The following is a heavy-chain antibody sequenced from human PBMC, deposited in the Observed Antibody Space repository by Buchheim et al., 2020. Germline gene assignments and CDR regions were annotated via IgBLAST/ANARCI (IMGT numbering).Heavy chain of an antibody. V-gene: IGHV4-4*07. CDR1: GGSISSYQ. Sequence: QVQLQESGPGLVKPSETLSLTCTVSGGSISSYQWSWIRQPAGKGLEWIGRIYSSGGSTNSNPSLKSRVTMSVDTSKNQFSLKLSSVTAADTAVYYCARLTSSWFDFWGQGTL. D-gene: IGHD6-13*01. J-gene: IGHJ4*02. CDR3: ARLTSSWFDF. CDR2: IYSSGGST.